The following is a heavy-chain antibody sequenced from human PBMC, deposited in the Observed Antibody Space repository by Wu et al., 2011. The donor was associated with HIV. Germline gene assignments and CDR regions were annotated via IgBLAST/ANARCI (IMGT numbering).Heavy chain of an antibody. J-gene: IGHJ4*02. D-gene: IGHD6-19*01. Sequence: QVQLVQSGAEVKKPGSSVKVSCKASGGSFRSYAVSWLRLAPGQGLEWMGGIIPIFGTRNFAQNFQGRVSITTDESTDTVYMEMSSLKSEDTAVYYCATDPTIAVAGTKSFWGRGTLVSVSS. V-gene: IGHV1-69*05. CDR2: IIPIFGTR. CDR3: ATDPTIAVAGTKSF. CDR1: GGSFRSYA.